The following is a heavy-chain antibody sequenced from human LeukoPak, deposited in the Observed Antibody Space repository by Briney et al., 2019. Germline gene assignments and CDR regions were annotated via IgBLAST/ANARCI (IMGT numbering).Heavy chain of an antibody. D-gene: IGHD6-19*01. CDR3: GRDDRGIAVAGP. Sequence: ASVKVSCKASGYTFTGYYMHWVRQAPGQGLEWMGWINPNSGGTNYAQKFQGRVTMTRDTSISTAYMELSRLRSDDTAVYYCGRDDRGIAVAGPWGQGTLVTVSS. V-gene: IGHV1-2*02. CDR2: INPNSGGT. CDR1: GYTFTGYY. J-gene: IGHJ4*02.